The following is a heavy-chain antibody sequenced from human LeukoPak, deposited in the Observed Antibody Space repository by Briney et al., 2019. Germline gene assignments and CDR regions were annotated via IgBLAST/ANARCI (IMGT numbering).Heavy chain of an antibody. CDR2: ISYDGSNT. Sequence: GRSLRLSCAASGFTFSRHGMHWVLQAPGKGLEWVTIISYDGSNTYYADSVKGRFTISRDNSKNMLFLQMNSLRVEDTADYYCARHPGDFTGIVNYYYMDVWGKGTAVTVSS. V-gene: IGHV3-30*03. D-gene: IGHD1-26*01. CDR1: GFTFSRHG. J-gene: IGHJ6*03. CDR3: ARHPGDFTGIVNYYYMDV.